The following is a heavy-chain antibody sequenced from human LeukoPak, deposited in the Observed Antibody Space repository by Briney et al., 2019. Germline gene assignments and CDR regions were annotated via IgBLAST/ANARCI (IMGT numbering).Heavy chain of an antibody. Sequence: GGSLTLSCAASGFTFTNFWMSWVRQAPGKGLEWVANIMEDGSKTNYVDSVKGRFTISRDNAKTSLYLHMSSLRAEDTAIYYCAKDIVGGGNDYWGRGTLVIVSS. D-gene: IGHD2-15*01. CDR1: GFTFTNFW. J-gene: IGHJ4*02. CDR2: IMEDGSKT. V-gene: IGHV3-7*01. CDR3: AKDIVGGGNDY.